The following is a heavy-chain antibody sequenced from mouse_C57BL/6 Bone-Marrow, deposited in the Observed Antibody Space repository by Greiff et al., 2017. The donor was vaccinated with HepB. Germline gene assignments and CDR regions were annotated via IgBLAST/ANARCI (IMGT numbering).Heavy chain of an antibody. CDR2: IWSDGST. Sequence: VHLVESGPGLVAPSQSLSITCTVSGFSLTSYGVHWVRQPPGKGLEWLVVIWSDGSTTYNSALKSRLSISKDNSKSQVFLKMNSLQTDDTAMYYCARYYDYDEAWFAYWGQGTLVTVSA. J-gene: IGHJ3*01. CDR3: ARYYDYDEAWFAY. CDR1: GFSLTSYG. D-gene: IGHD2-4*01. V-gene: IGHV2-6*03.